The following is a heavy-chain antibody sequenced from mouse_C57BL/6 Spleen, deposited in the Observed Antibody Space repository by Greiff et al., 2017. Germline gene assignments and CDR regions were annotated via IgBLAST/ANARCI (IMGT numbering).Heavy chain of an antibody. CDR2: INPGSGGT. Sequence: QVQLQQSGAELVRPGTSVKVSCKASGYAFTNYLIEWVKQRPGQGLEWIGVINPGSGGTNYNEKFKGKATLTADKSSSTAYMQLSSLTSEDSAVYFCARSGLGGEYFDVWGTGTTVTVSS. J-gene: IGHJ1*03. CDR1: GYAFTNYL. D-gene: IGHD4-1*01. V-gene: IGHV1-54*01. CDR3: ARSGLGGEYFDV.